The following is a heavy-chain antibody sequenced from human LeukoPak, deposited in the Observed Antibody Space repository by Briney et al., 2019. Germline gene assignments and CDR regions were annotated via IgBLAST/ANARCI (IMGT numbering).Heavy chain of an antibody. Sequence: GGSLRLSCAASGFTFDDYAMHWVRQAPGKGLEWVSGISWNSGSIGYADSVKGRFTIPRDNAKNSLYLQMNSLRAEDTALYYCAKTTSGWYDFDYWGQGTLVTVSS. CDR2: ISWNSGSI. CDR1: GFTFDDYA. CDR3: AKTTSGWYDFDY. V-gene: IGHV3-9*01. D-gene: IGHD6-19*01. J-gene: IGHJ4*02.